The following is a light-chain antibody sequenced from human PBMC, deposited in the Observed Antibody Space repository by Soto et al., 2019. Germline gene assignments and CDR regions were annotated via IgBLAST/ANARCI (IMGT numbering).Light chain of an antibody. CDR1: SSNVGTYDL. J-gene: IGLJ2*01. CDR3: CSFAVGAALV. CDR2: EGT. V-gene: IGLV2-23*01. Sequence: QSALTQPASVSASPGQSISISGTGTSSNVGTYDLVSWYQHHPDKAPKLIIYEGTKRPSGISSRFSGSKSGNTASLTISGLQAEDDADYYCCSFAVGAALVFGGGTKVTVL.